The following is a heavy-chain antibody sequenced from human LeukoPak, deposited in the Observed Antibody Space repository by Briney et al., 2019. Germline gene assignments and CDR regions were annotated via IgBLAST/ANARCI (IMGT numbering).Heavy chain of an antibody. CDR3: AKDMSGTFDI. V-gene: IGHV3-7*03. CDR1: GFMFSDYW. CDR2: IQQDGTEK. J-gene: IGHJ3*02. Sequence: PGGSLRLSCAASGFMFSDYWMTWVRQAPGKGLEWVANIQQDGTEKYYVDSVEGRFTISRDNAKNSLYLQMNSLRAEDMALYYCAKDMSGTFDIWGQGTMVTVSS. D-gene: IGHD1-14*01.